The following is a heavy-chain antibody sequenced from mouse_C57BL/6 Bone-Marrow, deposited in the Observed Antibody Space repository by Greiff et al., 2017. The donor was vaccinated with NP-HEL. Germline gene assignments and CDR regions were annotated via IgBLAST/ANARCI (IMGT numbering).Heavy chain of an antibody. D-gene: IGHD2-1*01. CDR2: IDPSDSET. CDR1: GYTFTSYW. V-gene: IGHV1-52*01. CDR3: ARDGGNSWFAY. J-gene: IGHJ3*01. Sequence: QVQLQQPGAELVRPGSSVKLSCKASGYTFTSYWMHWVKQRPIQGLEWIGNIDPSDSETHYNQQFKDKATLTVDKSSSTAYMQLSSLTSEDSAVYYCARDGGNSWFAYWGQGTLVTVSA.